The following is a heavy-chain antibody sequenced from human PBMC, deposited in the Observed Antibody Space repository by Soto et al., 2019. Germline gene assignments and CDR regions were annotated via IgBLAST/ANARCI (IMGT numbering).Heavy chain of an antibody. CDR2: INPSGGST. Sequence: ASVKVSCKASGYTFTSYYMHWVRQAPGQGLEWMGIINPSGGSTNYAQKLQGRVTMTTDTSTSTAYMELRSLRSDDTAVYYCARVGYGDYAGGMDVWGQGTTVTVSS. J-gene: IGHJ6*02. D-gene: IGHD4-17*01. V-gene: IGHV1-46*01. CDR1: GYTFTSYY. CDR3: ARVGYGDYAGGMDV.